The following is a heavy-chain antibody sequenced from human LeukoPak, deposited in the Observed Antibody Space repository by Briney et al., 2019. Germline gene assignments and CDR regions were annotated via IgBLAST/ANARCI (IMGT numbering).Heavy chain of an antibody. CDR2: IDPNDSNS. D-gene: IGHD3-16*01. J-gene: IGHJ3*02. CDR1: GYSFTSYW. Sequence: GESLKISCKGSGYSFTSYWISWVRQMPGKGLEWMGRIDPNDSNSNYSPSFQGHVTVAADKSTSTAYLQWSSLKASDTAMYYCVTHRPYVYAFDIWGRGTMVTVSS. CDR3: VTHRPYVYAFDI. V-gene: IGHV5-10-1*01.